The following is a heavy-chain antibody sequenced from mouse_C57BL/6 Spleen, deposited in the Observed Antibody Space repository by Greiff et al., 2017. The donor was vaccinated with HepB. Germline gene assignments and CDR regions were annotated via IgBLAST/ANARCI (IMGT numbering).Heavy chain of an antibody. V-gene: IGHV3-1*01. CDR3: ARNNYAAWFAY. D-gene: IGHD2-12*01. J-gene: IGHJ3*01. CDR2: ISYSGST. Sequence: VQLKESGPGMVKPSQSLSLTCTVTGYSITSGYDWHWIRHFPGNKLEWMGYISYSGSTNYNPSLKSRISITHDTSTNHFFLKLNSVTTEDTATYYCARNNYAAWFAYWGQGTLVTVSA. CDR1: GYSITSGYD.